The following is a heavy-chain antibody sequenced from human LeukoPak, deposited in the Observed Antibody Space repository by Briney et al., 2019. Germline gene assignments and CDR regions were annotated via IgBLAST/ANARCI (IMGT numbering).Heavy chain of an antibody. CDR2: INPNSGGT. Sequence: ASVKDSCKASGYTFTGYYMHWVRPAPGQGLEWVGWINPNSGGTNCAQKFQDRVTMTRDTSITTAYMDMSRLRSDDTAVYYCARVREYSSDLYFDYWGQGTLVTVSS. J-gene: IGHJ4*02. V-gene: IGHV1-2*02. CDR1: GYTFTGYY. CDR3: ARVREYSSDLYFDY. D-gene: IGHD6-19*01.